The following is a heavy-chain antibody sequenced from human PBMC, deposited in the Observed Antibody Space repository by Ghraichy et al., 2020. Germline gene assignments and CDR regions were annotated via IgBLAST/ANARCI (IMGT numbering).Heavy chain of an antibody. CDR3: AHRASHWGYTWFDP. V-gene: IGHV2-5*02. D-gene: IGHD7-27*01. CDR2: IYWDDDM. Sequence: SGPTLVKPTQTLTLTCTFSGFSLSTGRVGVGWIRQPPGKALEWLAVIYWDDDMRYSPSLKSRLTITKDTSKNQVVLTMTNMDPVDTATYYCAHRASHWGYTWFDPWGQGTLVTVSS. J-gene: IGHJ5*02. CDR1: GFSLSTGRVG.